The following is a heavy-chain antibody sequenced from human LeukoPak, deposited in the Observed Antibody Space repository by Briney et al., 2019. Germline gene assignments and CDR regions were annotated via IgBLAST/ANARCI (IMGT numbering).Heavy chain of an antibody. V-gene: IGHV4-39*01. D-gene: IGHD2-2*01. CDR2: IYYSGST. CDR3: ARLSSLDAFDI. CDR1: GGSISSSSYY. J-gene: IGHJ3*02. Sequence: SETLSLTCTVSGGSISSSSYYWGWVRQPPGKGLEWIGSIYYSGSTYYNPSLKSRVTISVDTSKNQFSLKLSSVTAADTAVYYCARLSSLDAFDIWGQGTMVTVSS.